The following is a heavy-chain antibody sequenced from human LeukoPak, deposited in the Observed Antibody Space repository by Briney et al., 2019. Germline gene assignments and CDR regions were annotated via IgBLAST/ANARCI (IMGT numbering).Heavy chain of an antibody. Sequence: GGSLRLSCSASGFTFSSYAMHWVRQAPGKGLEYVSAISSNGAIPYYTDSVKGRFTISRDNSKNTLYFQMSSLRPEDTAVYYCVKIVMAGGYFDYWGQGTLVTVS. J-gene: IGHJ4*02. CDR2: ISSNGAIP. CDR3: VKIVMAGGYFDY. CDR1: GFTFSSYA. V-gene: IGHV3-64*05. D-gene: IGHD3-16*01.